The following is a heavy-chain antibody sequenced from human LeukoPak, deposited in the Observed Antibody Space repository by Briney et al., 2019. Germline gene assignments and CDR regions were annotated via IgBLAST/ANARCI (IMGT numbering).Heavy chain of an antibody. V-gene: IGHV3-21*01. CDR1: GFTFGSYS. Sequence: GGSLRLSCAASGFTFGSYSMNWVRQAPGKGLEWVSSISSGSSYIYYADSVKGRFTISRDNAKNSLYLQMNSLRAEDTAVYYCARAGNYYGRHTNWFDPWGQGTLATVSS. J-gene: IGHJ5*02. CDR2: ISSGSSYI. D-gene: IGHD3-10*01. CDR3: ARAGNYYGRHTNWFDP.